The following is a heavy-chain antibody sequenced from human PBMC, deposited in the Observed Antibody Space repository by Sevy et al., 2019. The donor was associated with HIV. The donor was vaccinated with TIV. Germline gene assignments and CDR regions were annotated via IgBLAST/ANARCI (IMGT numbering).Heavy chain of an antibody. D-gene: IGHD6-13*01. CDR3: AKSWGSITAAGLDY. CDR1: GLTFSSYS. CDR2: VSSSSDYI. J-gene: IGHJ4*02. Sequence: GGSLRLSCVASGLTFSSYSMHWVRQAPGKGLEWVSSVSSSSDYIYYADSVKGRFTISRDNAKNSLYLQMNSLRAEDTAVYYCAKSWGSITAAGLDYWGQGTLVTVSS. V-gene: IGHV3-21*01.